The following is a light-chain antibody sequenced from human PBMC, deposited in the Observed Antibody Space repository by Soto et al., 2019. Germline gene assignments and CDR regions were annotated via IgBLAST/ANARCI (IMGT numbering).Light chain of an antibody. Sequence: EIVMPQSPATLSLSPGARAPLSCRASQSVSSSYLSWYQQKPGQAPRLLIYGASTRATGIPARFSGSGSGTDFTLTISSLQPEEFAVYYCQQYSKWPITVGQGTRLEIK. V-gene: IGKV3D-7*01. CDR3: QQYSKWPIT. CDR1: QSVSSSY. CDR2: GAS. J-gene: IGKJ5*01.